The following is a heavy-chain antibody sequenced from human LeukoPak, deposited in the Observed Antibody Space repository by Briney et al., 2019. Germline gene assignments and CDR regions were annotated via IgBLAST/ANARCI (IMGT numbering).Heavy chain of an antibody. J-gene: IGHJ4*02. CDR3: ARTNPVYGDYDY. V-gene: IGHV3-53*01. Sequence: SGGSLRLSCAVSGFSVNDNYMSWVRQAPGKGLHWVSVMFPDGRTYYADSVKGRFTISRDLARNTLLLQMHSLRADDTAVHYCARTNPVYGDYDYWGQGTLVTVSS. CDR2: MFPDGRT. CDR1: GFSVNDNY. D-gene: IGHD4-17*01.